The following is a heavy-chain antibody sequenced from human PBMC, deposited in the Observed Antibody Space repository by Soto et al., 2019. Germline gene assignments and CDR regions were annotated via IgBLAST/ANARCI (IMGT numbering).Heavy chain of an antibody. Sequence: SVKVSCKASGGTFSSYAISWVRQAPGQGLEWMGGIIPIFGTANYAQKLQGRVTNTADESTRTAYLLLSSLRSEDTAVYYCARGSYGCTLGYYYGIDLWRQGTTVTVSS. J-gene: IGHJ6*02. V-gene: IGHV1-69*13. CDR1: GGTFSSYA. CDR3: ARGSYGCTLGYYYGIDL. CDR2: IIPIFGTA. D-gene: IGHD5-18*01.